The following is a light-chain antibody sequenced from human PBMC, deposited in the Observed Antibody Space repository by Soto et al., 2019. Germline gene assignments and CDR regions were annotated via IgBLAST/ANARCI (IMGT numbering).Light chain of an antibody. CDR1: QSVSNN. CDR2: DAS. CDR3: QQYNNWPPWT. Sequence: ILMTQSPATLSVSPGERATLSCRASQSVSNNLVWYQQKPGQAPRLLIYDASTRATGIPARCSGSGSGTEFTLTISGLQAEDFSVYYCQQYNNWPPWTFGQGTKVEIK. V-gene: IGKV3-15*01. J-gene: IGKJ1*01.